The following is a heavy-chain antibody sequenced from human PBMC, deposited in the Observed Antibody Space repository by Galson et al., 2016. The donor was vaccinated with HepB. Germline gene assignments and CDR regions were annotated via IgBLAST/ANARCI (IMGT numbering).Heavy chain of an antibody. D-gene: IGHD1-14*01. Sequence: SVKVSCKASGYSFTSYGITWVRQAPGQGLEWMGWVNTYNGDTVYAQNLQDRLTMTTETPTTTAYMELRSLTSDDTATYYCARDSGRNRFHSNSINTIDYWGQGTLVPVSS. CDR2: VNTYNGDT. V-gene: IGHV1-18*01. CDR1: GYSFTSYG. CDR3: ARDSGRNRFHSNSINTIDY. J-gene: IGHJ4*02.